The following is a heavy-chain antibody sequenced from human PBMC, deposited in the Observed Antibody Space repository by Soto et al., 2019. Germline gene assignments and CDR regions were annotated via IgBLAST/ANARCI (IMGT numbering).Heavy chain of an antibody. CDR1: GFTFSSYA. Sequence: PGGSLRLSCAASGFTFSSYAMSWVRQAPGRGLEWVSAISGSGGSTYYADSVKGRFTISRDNSKNMLYLQMNSLRAEDTAVYYCAKNLRAYDILTGVLGYWGQGTLVTVSS. J-gene: IGHJ4*02. D-gene: IGHD3-9*01. CDR2: ISGSGGST. CDR3: AKNLRAYDILTGVLGY. V-gene: IGHV3-23*01.